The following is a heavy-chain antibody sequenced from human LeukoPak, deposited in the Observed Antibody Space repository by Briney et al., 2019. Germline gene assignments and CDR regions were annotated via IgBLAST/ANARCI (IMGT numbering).Heavy chain of an antibody. CDR3: ATAPYSSSWYPPAEYFQH. CDR1: GGSISSGGYY. J-gene: IGHJ1*01. CDR2: IYYSGST. Sequence: PLETLSLTCTVSGGSISSGGYYWSWIRQHPGKGLEWIGYIYYSGSTYYNPSLKSRVTISVDTSKNQFSLRLSSVTAADTAVYYCATAPYSSSWYPPAEYFQHWGQGTLVTVSS. D-gene: IGHD6-13*01. V-gene: IGHV4-31*03.